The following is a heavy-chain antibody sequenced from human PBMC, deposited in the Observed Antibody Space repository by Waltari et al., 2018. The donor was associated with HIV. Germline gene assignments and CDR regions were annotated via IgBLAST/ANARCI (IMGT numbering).Heavy chain of an antibody. D-gene: IGHD5-12*01. V-gene: IGHV4-59*01. Sequence: VQLQESGPGLVKPSETLSLTCTVSGGSISSYYWSWIRQPPGQGLEWIGYIYFSGSTTYNPSLKSRVTISVETSKNQFSLKLSSVTAADTAVYYCARAPALGYDFRFFDYWGQGTLVTVSS. CDR1: GGSISSYY. J-gene: IGHJ4*02. CDR3: ARAPALGYDFRFFDY. CDR2: IYFSGST.